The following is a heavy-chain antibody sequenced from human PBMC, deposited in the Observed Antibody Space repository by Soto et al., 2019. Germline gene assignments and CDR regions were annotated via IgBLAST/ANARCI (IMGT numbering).Heavy chain of an antibody. D-gene: IGHD7-27*01. CDR2: IIPLLGTP. Sequence: QVQLVQSGSEVRKPGSSVKVSCKASGGSCSTYALTWVRQPPGRGLQWIGNIIPLLGTPAYAQRYQGRVTITADESTSTVYMELSSLTFEDAAMYYCATPTGEDVAIVMVNGVDSLLEFWGQGTLLTVS. V-gene: IGHV1-69*11. CDR1: GGSCSTYA. J-gene: IGHJ4*02. CDR3: ATPTGEDVAIVMVNGVDSLLEF.